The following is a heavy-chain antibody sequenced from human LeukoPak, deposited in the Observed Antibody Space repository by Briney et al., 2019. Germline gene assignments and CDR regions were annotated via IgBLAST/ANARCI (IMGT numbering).Heavy chain of an antibody. Sequence: GESLKISCKGSGYSFTSFRIGWVRQMPGKGLEWMGIIYPDDSDTRYSPSFQGQVTISVDKSISTAYLQWSSLRASDTAMYYCARGGYYGSGRGWFDPWGQGTLVTVSS. J-gene: IGHJ5*02. D-gene: IGHD3-10*01. CDR3: ARGGYYGSGRGWFDP. V-gene: IGHV5-51*01. CDR2: IYPDDSDT. CDR1: GYSFTSFR.